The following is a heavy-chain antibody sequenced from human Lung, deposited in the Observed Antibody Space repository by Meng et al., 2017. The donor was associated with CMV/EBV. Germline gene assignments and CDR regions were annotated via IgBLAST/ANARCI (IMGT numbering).Heavy chain of an antibody. Sequence: GESLKISCAASGFTFNSYAMNWVRQAPGKGLEWVSYISETSSYIYYADSVKGRFTISRDNANKPLYLQMNSLRAEDTALYYCVRDWKYSWGQGPLVTVSS. D-gene: IGHD1-1*01. V-gene: IGHV3-21*01. J-gene: IGHJ4*02. CDR2: ISETSSYI. CDR1: GFTFNSYA. CDR3: VRDWKYS.